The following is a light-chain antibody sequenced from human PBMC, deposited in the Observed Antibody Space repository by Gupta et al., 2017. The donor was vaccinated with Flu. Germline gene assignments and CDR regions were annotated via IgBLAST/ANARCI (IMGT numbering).Light chain of an antibody. CDR2: DVS. CDR3: SSYTSSSTYV. J-gene: IGLJ1*01. CDR1: SSDVGGYKY. Sequence: QSALTQPASVSGSPGQPITISCTGTSSDVGGYKYVSWYQQHPGKAPKVMIYDVSNRPSGVSNRFSGSKPGNTASLTISGLQAEDEADYYCSSYTSSSTYVFGTGTKVTVL. V-gene: IGLV2-14*03.